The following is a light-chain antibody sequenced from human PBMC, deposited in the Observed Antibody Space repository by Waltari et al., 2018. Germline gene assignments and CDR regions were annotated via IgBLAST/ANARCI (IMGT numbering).Light chain of an antibody. J-gene: IGLJ2*01. CDR1: KIGSKG. CDR3: QVWDSSAAVV. Sequence: SYVLTQPPAVSVAPGKTARISCGGNKIGSKGVHWYQQQPGQPPVLVIYYDSDRPSGIPERFSGSNSGNTATPTISRVEAADEADYYCQVWDSSAAVVFGGGTKLTVL. V-gene: IGLV3-21*04. CDR2: YDS.